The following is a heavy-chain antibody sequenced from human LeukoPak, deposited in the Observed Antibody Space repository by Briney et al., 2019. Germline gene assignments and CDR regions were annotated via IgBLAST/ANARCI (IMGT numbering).Heavy chain of an antibody. D-gene: IGHD1-26*01. V-gene: IGHV4-59*01. CDR2: IYYSGST. CDR1: GGSISSYY. CDR3: ARGLGGSYYVSDI. Sequence: SSETLSLTCTVSGGSISSYYWSWIRQPPGKGLEWIGYIYYSGSTYYNPSLKSRVTISVDTSKNQFSLKVNSVTAADTAVYYCARGLGGSYYVSDIWGQGTMVTVSS. J-gene: IGHJ3*02.